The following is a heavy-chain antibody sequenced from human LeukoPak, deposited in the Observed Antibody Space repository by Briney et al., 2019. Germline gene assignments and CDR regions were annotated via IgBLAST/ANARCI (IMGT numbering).Heavy chain of an antibody. D-gene: IGHD5-24*01. Sequence: GRSLRLSCAASGFTFSSYAMSWVRQAPGKGLEWVSAISSSGGSTYHADSVKGRFTISRDNSKNTLYLQMNSLRAEDTAVYYCAKDTWLTLLYYFDYWGQGTLVTVSS. CDR3: AKDTWLTLLYYFDY. V-gene: IGHV3-23*01. J-gene: IGHJ4*02. CDR1: GFTFSSYA. CDR2: ISSSGGST.